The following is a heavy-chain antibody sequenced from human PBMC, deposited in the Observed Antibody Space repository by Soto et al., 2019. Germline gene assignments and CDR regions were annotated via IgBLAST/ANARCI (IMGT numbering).Heavy chain of an antibody. CDR1: GFTFSSYG. D-gene: IGHD2-2*01. Sequence: QVQLVESGGGEVQPGRSLRLSCAASGFTFSSYGMHWVRQAPGKGLEWVAVISYDGSNKYYAVSVKGRFTISRDNSKNTLYVQLNSLRAEDTAVYYCAKSPRPTSWACIDIWGQGTMVTVSS. CDR2: ISYDGSNK. J-gene: IGHJ3*02. V-gene: IGHV3-30*18. CDR3: AKSPRPTSWACIDI.